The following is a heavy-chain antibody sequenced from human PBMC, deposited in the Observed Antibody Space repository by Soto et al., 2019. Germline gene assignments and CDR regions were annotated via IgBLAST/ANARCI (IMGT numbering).Heavy chain of an antibody. V-gene: IGHV3-21*02. J-gene: IGHJ4*02. CDR2: ISSSSSYI. D-gene: IGHD5-18*01. Sequence: EVQLVESGGGLVKPGGSLRLSCAASGFSFSTYDMNWVRQAPGKGLEWVSSISSSSSYIYYADSVKGRFTVSRDSAKNSLYLQMNSLRAEDTAVYYGARDFSYGDWGQGTLVTVSS. CDR1: GFSFSTYD. CDR3: ARDFSYGD.